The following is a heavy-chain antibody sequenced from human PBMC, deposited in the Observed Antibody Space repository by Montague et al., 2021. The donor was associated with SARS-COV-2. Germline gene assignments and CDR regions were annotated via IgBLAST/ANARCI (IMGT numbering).Heavy chain of an antibody. V-gene: IGHV4-39*07. J-gene: IGHJ4*02. CDR1: GGSLISSSYY. Sequence: SETLSLTCTVSGGSLISSSYYWGWIRQPPGKALVWIGTLYYSGTTYYNSSLKSRVTMSVDKSKNQFSLRLSSVTAADAAVYYCASTDVVVGPMPTPFDYRGQGTLVTVSS. CDR3: ASTDVVVGPMPTPFDY. D-gene: IGHD2-15*01. CDR2: LYYSGTT.